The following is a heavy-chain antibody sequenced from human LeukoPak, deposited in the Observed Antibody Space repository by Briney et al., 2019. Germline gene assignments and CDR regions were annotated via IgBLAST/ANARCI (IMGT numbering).Heavy chain of an antibody. V-gene: IGHV1-2*02. Sequence: GASMTVSCTSSGFTFTDHNINWVGQGPGKGVEGMGYIGPHSTFTSSPQEFQGRVTMTRDASMSTAYMELTRLTSDDTAVYYCVREGEGPLSKDFDYWGQGTLVTVSS. CDR1: GFTFTDHN. CDR3: VREGEGPLSKDFDY. CDR2: IGPHSTFT. J-gene: IGHJ4*02. D-gene: IGHD2/OR15-2a*01.